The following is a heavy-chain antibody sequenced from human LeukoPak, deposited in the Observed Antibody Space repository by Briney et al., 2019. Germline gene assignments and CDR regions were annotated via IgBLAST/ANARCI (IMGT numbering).Heavy chain of an antibody. V-gene: IGHV4-4*07. CDR2: IYTSGTT. CDR1: GGSISSYY. J-gene: IGHJ3*02. CDR3: ARGPYSYDSSGAFDI. Sequence: SETPSLTCTVSGGSISSYYWSWIRQPAGKGLEWIGRIYTSGTTHYNPSLKSRVTMSVDTSKNQFSLKLSSVTAADTAVYFCARGPYSYDSSGAFDIWGQGTMVTVSS. D-gene: IGHD3-22*01.